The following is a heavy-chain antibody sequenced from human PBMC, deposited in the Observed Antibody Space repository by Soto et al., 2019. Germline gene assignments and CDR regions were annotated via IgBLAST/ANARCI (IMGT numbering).Heavy chain of an antibody. CDR2: INPSGGST. J-gene: IGHJ6*02. D-gene: IGHD6-13*01. V-gene: IGHV1-46*03. CDR3: ARVLQQVVQYYYYYGMDV. CDR1: GYTFTSYY. Sequence: ASVKVSCKASGYTFTSYYMHWVRQAPGQGLEWMGIINPSGGSTSYAQKFHGRVTMTRDTSTSTVYMELSSLRSEDTAVYYCARVLQQVVQYYYYYGMDVWGQGTTVTVSS.